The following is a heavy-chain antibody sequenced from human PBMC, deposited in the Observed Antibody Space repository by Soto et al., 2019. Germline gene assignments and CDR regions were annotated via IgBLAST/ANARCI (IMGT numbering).Heavy chain of an antibody. V-gene: IGHV4-34*01. D-gene: IGHD5-18*01. Sequence: PSETLSLTCAVYGGSFSGYYWSWIRQPPGKGLEWIGEINHSGSTNYNPSLKSRVTISVDTSKNQFSLKLSSVTAADTAVYYCARGSGRYSYGYWFDPWGQGTMVTAPQ. CDR2: INHSGST. J-gene: IGHJ5*01. CDR3: ARGSGRYSYGYWFDP. CDR1: GGSFSGYY.